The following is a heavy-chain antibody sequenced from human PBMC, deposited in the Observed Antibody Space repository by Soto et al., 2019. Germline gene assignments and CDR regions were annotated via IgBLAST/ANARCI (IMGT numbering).Heavy chain of an antibody. CDR2: INHSGST. CDR3: ARARATIAAAAIFDC. D-gene: IGHD6-13*01. Sequence: TSETLSLTCAVYGGSFSGYYWSWIRKPPGKGLEWSGEINHSGSTNYNPSLKSRLTISVDKSKNQFSLKLTSVTAADTALYYCARARATIAAAAIFDCWGQGTLVTVS. CDR1: GGSFSGYY. V-gene: IGHV4-34*01. J-gene: IGHJ4*02.